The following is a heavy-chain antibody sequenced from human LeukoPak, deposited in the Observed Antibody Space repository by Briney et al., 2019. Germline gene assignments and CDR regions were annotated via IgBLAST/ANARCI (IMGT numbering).Heavy chain of an antibody. CDR2: IYYSGST. J-gene: IGHJ5*02. Sequence: PSETLSLTCTVSGGSISSSSHYWDWIRQPPGKGLEWIGYIYYSGSTNYNPSLKSRVTISVDTSKNQFSLKLSSVTAADTAVYYCARVRGYNGNSVGFAPWGQGPLVTVSS. D-gene: IGHD1-7*01. V-gene: IGHV4-61*05. CDR1: GGSISSSSHY. CDR3: ARVRGYNGNSVGFAP.